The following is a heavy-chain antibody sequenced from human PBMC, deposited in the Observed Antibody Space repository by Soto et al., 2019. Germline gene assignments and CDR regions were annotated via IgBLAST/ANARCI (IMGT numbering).Heavy chain of an antibody. CDR3: ARTRAVWSDP. D-gene: IGHD6-19*01. CDR2: IYYSGST. J-gene: IGHJ5*02. CDR1: GGCNTRCMSY. Sequence: PSETLSLTRPVSGGCNTRCMSYWGFIRQPPGKGLEWIGSIYYSGSTYYNPSLKSRVTISVDTSKNQFSLKLSSVTAADTAVYYCARTRAVWSDPWGQGTLVTVSS. V-gene: IGHV4-39*01.